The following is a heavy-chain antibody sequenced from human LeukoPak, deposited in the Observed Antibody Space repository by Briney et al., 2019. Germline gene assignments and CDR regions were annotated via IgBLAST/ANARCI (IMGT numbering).Heavy chain of an antibody. J-gene: IGHJ3*02. D-gene: IGHD4-23*01. CDR3: ARVRSVGGNPHAFNI. CDR1: GFTFSNND. V-gene: IGHV3-13*01. Sequence: PGGSLRLSCAASGFTFSNNDMHWVRQGPGKGLEWVSAIDTSGDTYYPGSVKGRFTISRDNSKNTLYLQMNSLRVEDTALYYCARVRSVGGNPHAFNIWGQGTMVTVSS. CDR2: IDTSGDT.